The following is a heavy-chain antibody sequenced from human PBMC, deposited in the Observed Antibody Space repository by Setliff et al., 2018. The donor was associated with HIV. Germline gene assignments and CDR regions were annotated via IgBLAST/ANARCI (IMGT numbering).Heavy chain of an antibody. V-gene: IGHV1-18*01. Sequence: ASVKVSCKASGYIFTNYGISWVRQAPGQGLEWMGWITGYNGNTNYAEKFQGRVTMTIDTSTSTAYLELRSLRSDDTAVYYCARDFFGQRVGATLGYWGQGTLVTVSS. CDR3: ARDFFGQRVGATLGY. CDR1: GYIFTNYG. CDR2: ITGYNGNT. D-gene: IGHD1-26*01. J-gene: IGHJ4*02.